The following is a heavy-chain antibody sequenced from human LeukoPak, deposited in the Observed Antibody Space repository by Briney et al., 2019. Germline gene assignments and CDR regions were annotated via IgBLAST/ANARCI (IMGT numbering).Heavy chain of an antibody. V-gene: IGHV4-59*01. Sequence: AETLSLTCTVSGXSISNYYGSWIRQPPGKGLEWIAYIDYSGATKFNPSLKSRVTITLDTSKNQFSLKLSSVTAADTAVYYCARDRRGYYDSSGHFDYWGQGTLVTVSS. CDR2: IDYSGAT. J-gene: IGHJ4*02. CDR1: GXSISNYY. D-gene: IGHD3-22*01. CDR3: ARDRRGYYDSSGHFDY.